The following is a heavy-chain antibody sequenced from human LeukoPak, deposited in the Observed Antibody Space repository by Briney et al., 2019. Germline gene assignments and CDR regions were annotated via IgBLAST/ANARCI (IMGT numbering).Heavy chain of an antibody. CDR3: ARDGGSSSAYYYYYMDV. Sequence: PGGSLRLSCAASGFTFSSYWMSWVRQAPGKGLEWVANIKQDGSEKYYVDSVKGRFTISRDNAKNSLYLQMNSLRAEDTAVYYCARDGGSSSAYYYYYMDVWGKGTTVTVSS. V-gene: IGHV3-7*01. D-gene: IGHD6-6*01. CDR2: IKQDGSEK. J-gene: IGHJ6*03. CDR1: GFTFSSYW.